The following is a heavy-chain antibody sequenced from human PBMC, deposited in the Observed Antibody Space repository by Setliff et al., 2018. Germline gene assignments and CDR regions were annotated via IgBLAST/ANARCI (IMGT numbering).Heavy chain of an antibody. CDR2: IYYSGST. D-gene: IGHD3-10*01. V-gene: IGHV4-39*01. J-gene: IGHJ6*03. Sequence: PSETLSLTCRVSGGSISSGNYYWGLIRQPPGKGLGRVATIYYSGSTYSNPSLKSRLIISVDAPDNQFSVKLSSVTAADTAVYYCARHKSNGSGSYPSLYMDVWGKGIMVTVSS. CDR3: ARHKSNGSGSYPSLYMDV. CDR1: GGSISSGNYY.